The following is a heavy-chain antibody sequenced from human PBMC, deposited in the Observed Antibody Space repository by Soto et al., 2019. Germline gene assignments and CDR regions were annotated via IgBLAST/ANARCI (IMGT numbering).Heavy chain of an antibody. CDR1: GYTFTGYY. J-gene: IGHJ3*02. Sequence: ASVKVSCKASGYTFTGYYMHWVRQAPGQGLEWMGWINPNSGGTNYAQKFQGWVTMTRDTSISTAYMELSRLRSDDTAVYYCARAEAWWNDSAVAGSHAFDIWGQGTMVTVSS. D-gene: IGHD1-1*01. V-gene: IGHV1-2*04. CDR2: INPNSGGT. CDR3: ARAEAWWNDSAVAGSHAFDI.